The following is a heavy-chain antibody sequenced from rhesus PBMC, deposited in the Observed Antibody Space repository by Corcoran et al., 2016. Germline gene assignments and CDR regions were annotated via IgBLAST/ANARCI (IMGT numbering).Heavy chain of an antibody. V-gene: IGHV4-169*01. CDR2: INGSGSST. J-gene: IGHJ2*01. CDR3: ARIYGNYWYFDL. Sequence: QLQLQESGPGLVKPSETLSVTCAVSGGSISSSYWSWIRQSPGKGLVWIWYINGSGSSTNHNPSLKSLGTLSVETSKNQLSLKLSSVTTADTAVYYCARIYGNYWYFDLWGPGTPITISS. CDR1: GGSISSSY. D-gene: IGHD4-35*01.